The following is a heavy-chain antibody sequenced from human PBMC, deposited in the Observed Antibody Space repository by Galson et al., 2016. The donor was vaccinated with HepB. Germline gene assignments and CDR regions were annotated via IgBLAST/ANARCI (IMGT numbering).Heavy chain of an antibody. Sequence: SVKVSCKASGYTFTTYYLHWVRQAPGQGLDWMGLINPSDGSTRYAQRFQDRVTMTRDTSTSTVYMELSSLTSGETAVYYCVRSVRRATAPLDYWGQGTLVAVS. J-gene: IGHJ4*02. CDR2: INPSDGST. V-gene: IGHV1-46*03. CDR1: GYTFTTYY. CDR3: VRSVRRATAPLDY. D-gene: IGHD2-8*01.